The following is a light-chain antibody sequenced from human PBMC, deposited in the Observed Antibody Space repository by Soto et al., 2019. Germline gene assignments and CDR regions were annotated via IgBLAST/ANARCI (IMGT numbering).Light chain of an antibody. Sequence: DIVMTQSPDSLAVSLGERATINCKSSQSVLYSSNNKNYVAWYQQKPGQPPKLLIYWASTRESGVPDPFSGSGSGTDFTLTISSLQAEDVAVYYGPQYYSTPLTFGGGTKVEIK. CDR1: QSVLYSSNNKNY. CDR2: WAS. CDR3: PQYYSTPLT. J-gene: IGKJ4*01. V-gene: IGKV4-1*01.